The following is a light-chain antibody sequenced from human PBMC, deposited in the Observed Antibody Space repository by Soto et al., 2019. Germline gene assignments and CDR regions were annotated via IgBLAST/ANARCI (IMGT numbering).Light chain of an antibody. Sequence: QSVLTQPASVSGSPGQSITTSCTGTSSDIGGYNYVSWYQQRPGKAPKFMIYDVSNRPSGVSNRFSGSKSGNTASLTISGLQAEDEADYYCSSYTTSNTRQIVFGTGTKVTVL. CDR3: SSYTTSNTRQIV. CDR1: SSDIGGYNY. CDR2: DVS. J-gene: IGLJ1*01. V-gene: IGLV2-14*01.